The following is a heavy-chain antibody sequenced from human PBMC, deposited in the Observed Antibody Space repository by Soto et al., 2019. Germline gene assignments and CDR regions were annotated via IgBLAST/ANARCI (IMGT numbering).Heavy chain of an antibody. J-gene: IGHJ6*02. V-gene: IGHV3-30-3*01. Sequence: GGSLRLSCAASGFTFSSYAMHWVRRAPGKGLEWVAVISYDGSNKYYADSVKGRFTSSRDNSKNTLYLQMNSLRAEDTAVYYCARDQRRYYYYYGMDVWGQGTTVTVSS. CDR3: ARDQRRYYYYYGMDV. CDR1: GFTFSSYA. CDR2: ISYDGSNK.